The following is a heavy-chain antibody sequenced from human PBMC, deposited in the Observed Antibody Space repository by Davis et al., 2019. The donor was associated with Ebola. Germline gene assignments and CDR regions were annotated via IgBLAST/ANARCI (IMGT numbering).Heavy chain of an antibody. CDR2: IYYSGST. CDR3: ARHGEWLRTYFDY. CDR1: GGSVSSGSYY. Sequence: MPSETLSLTCTVSGGSVSSGSYYWSWIRQPPEKGLEWVGYIYYSGSTYYNPSLKSRVTISVDTSKIHFSLKLSSVTAADTAVYYCARHGEWLRTYFDYWGQGTLVTVSS. D-gene: IGHD5-12*01. J-gene: IGHJ4*02. V-gene: IGHV4-39*01.